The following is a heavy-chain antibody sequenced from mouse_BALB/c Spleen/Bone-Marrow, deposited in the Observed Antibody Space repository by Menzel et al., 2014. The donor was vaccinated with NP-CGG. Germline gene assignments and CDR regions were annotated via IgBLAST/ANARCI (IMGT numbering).Heavy chain of an antibody. CDR3: ARDVGYGNYFVY. D-gene: IGHD2-10*02. V-gene: IGHV7-1*02. Sequence: DVMLVESGGGLVQPGDSLRLSCATSGFTFSDFYMEWVRQPPGKRLEWIAASRNKAKYYTTEYSASVKGRFIVSRDTSQSVLYLQMNALRAEDTASYYCARDVGYGNYFVYWGQGTLVTVSA. CDR2: SRNKAKYYTT. CDR1: GFTFSDFY. J-gene: IGHJ3*01.